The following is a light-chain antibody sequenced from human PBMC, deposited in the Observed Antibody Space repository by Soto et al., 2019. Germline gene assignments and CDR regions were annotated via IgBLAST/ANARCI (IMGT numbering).Light chain of an antibody. V-gene: IGKV3-20*01. CDR2: GPS. CDR1: QSVSSSY. Sequence: EIVLTQSPGTLSLSPGERATLSCRASQSVSSSYLAWYQQKPGQAPRLLIYGPSSRATGIPARFSGSGSGTDFTLTISRLEPEGFAVYYCQQYGSSPTITFGQGTRLEIK. J-gene: IGKJ5*01. CDR3: QQYGSSPTIT.